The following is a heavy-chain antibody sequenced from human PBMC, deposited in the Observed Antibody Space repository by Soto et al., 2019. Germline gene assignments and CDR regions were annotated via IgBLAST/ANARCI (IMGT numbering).Heavy chain of an antibody. J-gene: IGHJ6*02. CDR1: GDSVSSSSVA. V-gene: IGHV6-1*01. Sequence: SQTLSLTCVISGDSVSSSSVAWNWVRQSPSRGLEWLGRTYYRSRWYSDFAVSVRGRIVINADTSKNQFSLQLNSVTPEDTAVYFCARSEEDSDYYYYGLDVWGQGTTVTVSS. CDR3: ARSEEDSDYYYYGLDV. CDR2: TYYRSRWYS. D-gene: IGHD2-15*01.